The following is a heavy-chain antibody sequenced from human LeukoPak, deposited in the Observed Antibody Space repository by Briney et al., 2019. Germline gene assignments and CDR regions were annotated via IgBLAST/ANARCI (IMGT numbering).Heavy chain of an antibody. J-gene: IGHJ5*02. Sequence: SETLSLTCTVSGGSISSYYWSWIRQPPGKGLEWIGYIYYSGSTNYNPSLKSRVTISVDTSKNQLSLKLSSVTAADTAVYYCARLGLGDEACWFDPWGQGTLVTVSS. CDR1: GGSISSYY. V-gene: IGHV4-59*01. D-gene: IGHD3-10*01. CDR3: ARLGLGDEACWFDP. CDR2: IYYSGST.